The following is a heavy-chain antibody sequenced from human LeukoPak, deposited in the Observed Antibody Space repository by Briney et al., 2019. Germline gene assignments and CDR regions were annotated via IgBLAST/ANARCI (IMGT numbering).Heavy chain of an antibody. CDR3: ASAYCGGDCYSYGYYYYGMDV. V-gene: IGHV4-30-4*01. J-gene: IGHJ6*02. D-gene: IGHD2-21*02. CDR2: IYYSGST. CDR1: GGSISSGDYF. Sequence: PSETLSLTCTVSGGSISSGDYFWSWIRQPPGKGLEWFGYIYYSGSTYYNPSLKSRVTISVDTSKNQFSLKLSSVTAADTAVYYCASAYCGGDCYSYGYYYYGMDVWGQGTTVTVSS.